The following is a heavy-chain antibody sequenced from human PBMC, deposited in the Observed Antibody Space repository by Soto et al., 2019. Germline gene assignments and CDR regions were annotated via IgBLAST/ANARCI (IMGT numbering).Heavy chain of an antibody. J-gene: IGHJ6*03. V-gene: IGHV1-8*01. CDR2: MNPNSGNT. D-gene: IGHD3-10*01. Sequence: ASVKVSCKASGYTFTSYDINWVRQATGQGLEWMGWMNPNSGNTGYAQKFQGRVTMTRNTSISTAYMELSSLRSEDTAVYYCARGGVWFGELPEIKYYYYYMDVWGKGTTVTVSS. CDR1: GYTFTSYD. CDR3: ARGGVWFGELPEIKYYYYYMDV.